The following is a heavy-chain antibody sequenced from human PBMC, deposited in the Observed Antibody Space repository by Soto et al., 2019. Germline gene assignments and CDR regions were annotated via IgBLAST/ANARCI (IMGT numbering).Heavy chain of an antibody. V-gene: IGHV1-18*01. CDR1: GYTFTTYG. CDR3: ARGAHGSGYAVY. CDR2: ISGYNGNT. Sequence: QVQLVQSGTEVKKPGASVKVSCRTSGYTFTTYGINWVRQAPGQGLEWMGWISGYNGNTNYPKKFQGRVTMTTDTFTSTGYMELRGLTSEDTAGYYCARGAHGSGYAVYWGQGTLVTVSS. J-gene: IGHJ4*02. D-gene: IGHD3-3*01.